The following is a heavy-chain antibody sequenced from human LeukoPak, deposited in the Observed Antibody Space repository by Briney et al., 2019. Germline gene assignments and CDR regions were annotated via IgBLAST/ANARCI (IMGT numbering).Heavy chain of an antibody. J-gene: IGHJ3*02. CDR3: AGGIAAAGTNAFDI. CDR2: ISSSSSYI. CDR1: GFTFSNSW. Sequence: SGGSLRLSCAASGFTFSNSWMSWVRQAPGKGLEWVSSISSSSSYIYYADSVKGRFTISRDNAKNSLYLQMNSLRAEDTAVYYCAGGIAAAGTNAFDIWGQGTMVTVSS. V-gene: IGHV3-21*01. D-gene: IGHD6-13*01.